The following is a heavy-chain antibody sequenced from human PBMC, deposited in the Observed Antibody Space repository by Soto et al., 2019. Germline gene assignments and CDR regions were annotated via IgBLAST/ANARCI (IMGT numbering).Heavy chain of an antibody. J-gene: IGHJ6*03. CDR1: SGSISSSNW. D-gene: IGHD6-6*01. Sequence: SETLSLTCAVSSGSISSSNWWSWVRQPPGKGLEWIGEIYHSGSTNYNPSLKSRVTISVDKSKNQFSLKLSSVTAADTAVYYCARIGNRDGSSSYPPQYYYYMDVWGKGTTVTVSS. V-gene: IGHV4-4*02. CDR3: ARIGNRDGSSSYPPQYYYYMDV. CDR2: IYHSGST.